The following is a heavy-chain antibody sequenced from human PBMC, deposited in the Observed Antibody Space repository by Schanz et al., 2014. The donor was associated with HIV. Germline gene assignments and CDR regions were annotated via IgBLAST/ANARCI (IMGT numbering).Heavy chain of an antibody. CDR3: VKAYSSGFSGAGS. CDR1: GFAFSNYA. Sequence: EVHLLESGGGLVQPGGSLRLSCAASGFAFSNYAMSWVRQAPGKGLEWVSSISESGGRTYYADSVNGRFTISRDNSKNTLYLQMNSLRADDTAIYYCVKAYSSGFSGAGSWGQGALVTVSS. V-gene: IGHV3-23*01. J-gene: IGHJ5*02. CDR2: ISESGGRT. D-gene: IGHD5-18*01.